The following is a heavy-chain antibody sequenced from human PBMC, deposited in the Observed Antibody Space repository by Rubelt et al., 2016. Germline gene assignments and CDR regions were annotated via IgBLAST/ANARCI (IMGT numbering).Heavy chain of an antibody. V-gene: IGHV4-38-2*02. CDR3: ARDLGRSGYASCSDY. CDR2: ISHSGGT. J-gene: IGHJ4*02. CDR1: GYSISSGYY. D-gene: IGHD5-12*01. Sequence: QVQLQESGPGLVKPPETLSLTCTVSGYSISSGYYWGWIRQPPGKGLEWIGTISHSGGTFYSPSLKSRVTVSADTSKNQFRLRLSSWTAADTAVYYCARDLGRSGYASCSDYWGRGTLVTVSS.